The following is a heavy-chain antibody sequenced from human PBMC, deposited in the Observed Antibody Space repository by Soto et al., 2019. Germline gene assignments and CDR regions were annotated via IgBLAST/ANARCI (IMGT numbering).Heavy chain of an antibody. CDR3: AKDAVYNDGLWLMDH. D-gene: IGHD2-21*01. CDR1: GLPHSNFA. J-gene: IGHJ4*02. CDR2: IYGSGRGM. V-gene: IGHV3-23*05. Sequence: GGSLRLSCTASGLPHSNFAMMWVRQAPGKGLECVSGIYGSGRGMEYADSVKGRFTISRDNSKNTVYLQMTDLRADDTAVYYCAKDAVYNDGLWLMDHWGQGTQVTVSS.